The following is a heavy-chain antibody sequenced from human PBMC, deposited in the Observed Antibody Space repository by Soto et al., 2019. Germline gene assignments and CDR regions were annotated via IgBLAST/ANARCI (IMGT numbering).Heavy chain of an antibody. Sequence: QVQLQESGPGLVKPSETLSVTCTVSGGSISSYYWSWIRQPPGKGLEWIGYIYYSGSTNYNPSLKSRVTISVDTSKNQFSLKLSSVTAADTAVYYCARSLYDFWSGGEYYFDYWGQGTLVTVSS. CDR1: GGSISSYY. V-gene: IGHV4-59*01. D-gene: IGHD3-3*01. CDR3: ARSLYDFWSGGEYYFDY. J-gene: IGHJ4*02. CDR2: IYYSGST.